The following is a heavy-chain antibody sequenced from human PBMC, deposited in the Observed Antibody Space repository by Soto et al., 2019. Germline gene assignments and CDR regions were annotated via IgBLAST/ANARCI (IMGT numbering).Heavy chain of an antibody. CDR3: ARDVGNFYDSSPTGQFDF. CDR2: IHYSGVI. J-gene: IGHJ4*02. D-gene: IGHD3-22*01. Sequence: SETLSLTCAVSGDSITRSNWWSWVRQPPGKGLEWIGEIHYSGVINYNPSLKSRVTISVDKSKNQFSLGLRSVTAADTAVYYCARDVGNFYDSSPTGQFDFWGQGTLVTVSS. V-gene: IGHV4-4*02. CDR1: GDSITRSNW.